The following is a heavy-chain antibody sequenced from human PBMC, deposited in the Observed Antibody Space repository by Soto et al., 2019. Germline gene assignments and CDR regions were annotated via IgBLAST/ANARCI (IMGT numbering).Heavy chain of an antibody. J-gene: IGHJ4*02. CDR3: ARGDSDYYDGNGHLGRH. V-gene: IGHV3-74*01. Sequence: EVQLVESGGGIVQPGGSVRLSCAASGFTFSSYWMHWVRQAPGKGLVWVSRIISDGSRTSYADSAKGRFTISRDNAKNTMYLQINSPRVEDTAVYYCARGDSDYYDGNGHLGRHWRQGTLVTVSS. CDR1: GFTFSSYW. D-gene: IGHD3-22*01. CDR2: IISDGSRT.